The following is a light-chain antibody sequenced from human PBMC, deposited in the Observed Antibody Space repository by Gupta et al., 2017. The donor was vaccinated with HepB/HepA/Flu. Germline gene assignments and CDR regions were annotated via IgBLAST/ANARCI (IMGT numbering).Light chain of an antibody. V-gene: IGKV3-20*01. CDR3: QRDSTSRT. CDR2: GAS. J-gene: IGKJ1*01. Sequence: EIVLTHSPGTLSWSPGERSTLSCRASQSVSSNYLAWYQQKPGQAPRLLIYGASSRDTGITDRFSGGGEVXDFTLTXSRREHEDFAVYYAQRDSTSRTFGXGTKVEIK. CDR1: QSVSSNY.